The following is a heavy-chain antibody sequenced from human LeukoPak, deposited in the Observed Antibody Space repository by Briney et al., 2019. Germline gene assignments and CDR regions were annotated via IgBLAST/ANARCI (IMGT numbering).Heavy chain of an antibody. Sequence: GGSLRLSCAASGFTFNNYWMSWVRQAPGKGLEWVANIKQDGSEKYYADSVRGRFTISRDNVKNSLYLQMNSLSAEDTAVYYCVRFYYGDYDDAFDIWGQGTMVTVSS. V-gene: IGHV3-7*01. D-gene: IGHD4-17*01. J-gene: IGHJ3*02. CDR1: GFTFNNYW. CDR2: IKQDGSEK. CDR3: VRFYYGDYDDAFDI.